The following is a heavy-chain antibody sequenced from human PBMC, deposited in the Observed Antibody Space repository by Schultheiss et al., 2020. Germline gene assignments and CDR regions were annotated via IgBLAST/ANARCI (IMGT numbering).Heavy chain of an antibody. V-gene: IGHV3-11*04. D-gene: IGHD2-21*02. J-gene: IGHJ4*02. Sequence: GGSLRLSCAASGFTFSDYYMSWIRQAPGKGLEWVSSIGGSGGGLHYADSVKGRFTISRDNSKNTLYLQMNSLGAEDTAVYYCARDRGVTHFDFWGQGTLVTVSA. CDR3: ARDRGVTHFDF. CDR1: GFTFSDYY. CDR2: IGGSGGGL.